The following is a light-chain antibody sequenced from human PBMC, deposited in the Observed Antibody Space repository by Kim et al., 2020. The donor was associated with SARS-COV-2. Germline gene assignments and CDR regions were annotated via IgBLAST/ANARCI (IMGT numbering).Light chain of an antibody. Sequence: QSALTQPVSVSGSPGQSITVSCTGTGSDVGGYNYVSWYQQHPGKAPKLMIYDVSNRPSGVSDRFSGSQCGNAASLTISGLQAEDEDDYYCSSNTSSSTRVFGGGTRLTAL. V-gene: IGLV2-14*03. CDR2: DVS. CDR3: SSNTSSSTRV. J-gene: IGLJ2*01. CDR1: GSDVGGYNY.